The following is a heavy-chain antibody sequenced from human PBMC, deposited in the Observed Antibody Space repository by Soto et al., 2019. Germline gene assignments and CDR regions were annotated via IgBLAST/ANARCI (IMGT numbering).Heavy chain of an antibody. Sequence: PGESLKISCKGSGDSFSTYWIGWVRQMPGQGLEWMGGIYFGDSKTNYSPSFQGRVTISADKSRSTAYLQWSGLKASDTAIYYCETWRRSSGFDYWGQGTLVTVSS. D-gene: IGHD6-19*01. CDR2: IYFGDSKT. J-gene: IGHJ4*02. V-gene: IGHV5-51*01. CDR1: GDSFSTYW. CDR3: ETWRRSSGFDY.